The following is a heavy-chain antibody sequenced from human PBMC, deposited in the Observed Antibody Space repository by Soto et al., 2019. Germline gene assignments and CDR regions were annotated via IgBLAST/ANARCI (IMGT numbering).Heavy chain of an antibody. CDR1: GLTVSSNY. CDR3: ARGRDGYTFDY. CDR2: IYSGGST. Sequence: EVQLVETGGGLIQPGGSLRLSCAASGLTVSSNYMSWVRQAPGKGLEWVSVIYSGGSTYYADSVKGRFTISRDNSKNTLYLQMNSLRAEDTAVYYCARGRDGYTFDYWGQGTLVTVSS. V-gene: IGHV3-53*02. D-gene: IGHD5-12*01. J-gene: IGHJ4*02.